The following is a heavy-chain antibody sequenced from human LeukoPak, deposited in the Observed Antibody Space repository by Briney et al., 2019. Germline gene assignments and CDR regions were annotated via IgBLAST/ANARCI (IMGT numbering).Heavy chain of an antibody. J-gene: IGHJ2*01. CDR1: GYTFTGYY. Sequence: GASVKVSCKASGYTFTGYYMHRVRQAPGQGLERMGWINPNSAGSTHYAQKFEGRVTMTRDTSFNTAYMELSSLRSDDTAVYFCARGFGGIQLWPSGYFDLWGRGTLVTVSS. V-gene: IGHV1-2*02. CDR2: INPNSAGST. D-gene: IGHD5-18*01. CDR3: ARGFGGIQLWPSGYFDL.